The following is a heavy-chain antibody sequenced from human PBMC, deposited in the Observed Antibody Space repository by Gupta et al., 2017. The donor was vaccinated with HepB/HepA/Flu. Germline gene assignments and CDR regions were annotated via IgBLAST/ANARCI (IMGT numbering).Heavy chain of an antibody. CDR1: GGTFSSYA. CDR2: IIPIFGTA. Sequence: QVQLVQSGAEVKKPGSSVKVSCKASGGTFSSYAISWVRQAPGQGLEWMGGIIPIFGTANYAQKFQGRVTITADESTSTAYMELSSLRSEETAVYYCARVYTSYQLLFGWFDPWGQGTLVTVSS. CDR3: ARVYTSYQLLFGWFDP. J-gene: IGHJ5*02. V-gene: IGHV1-69*01. D-gene: IGHD2-2*01.